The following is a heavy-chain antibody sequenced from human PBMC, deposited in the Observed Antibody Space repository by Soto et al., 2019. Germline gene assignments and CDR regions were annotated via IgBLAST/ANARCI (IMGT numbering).Heavy chain of an antibody. J-gene: IGHJ5*02. CDR1: GFTFNTYD. V-gene: IGHV3-21*01. D-gene: IGHD2-21*01. CDR2: ITTSSAYI. CDR3: VRSGTARLLRHSWFDT. Sequence: EVQLVESGGGLVKPGGSLRLSCAASGFTFNTYDMNWVRQAPGKGLEWVSSITTSSAYIYYADSLKGRITISRDNAKNSLFLQMNSLRAEDTAVEYCVRSGTARLLRHSWFDTWGQGTLVTVSS.